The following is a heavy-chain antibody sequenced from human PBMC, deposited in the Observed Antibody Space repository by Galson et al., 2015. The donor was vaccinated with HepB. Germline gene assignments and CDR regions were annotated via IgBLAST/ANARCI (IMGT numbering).Heavy chain of an antibody. CDR3: AKAQCSSTSCYRA. V-gene: IGHV3-23*01. J-gene: IGHJ5*02. D-gene: IGHD2-2*01. CDR1: GLTFRSYA. CDR2: ISGSGGST. Sequence: LRLSCAASGLTFRSYAMSWVRQAPGEGLEWVSAISGSGGSTYYADSVKGRFTISRDNSKNTLYLQMNSLRAEDTAVYYCAKAQCSSTSCYRAWGQGTLVTVSS.